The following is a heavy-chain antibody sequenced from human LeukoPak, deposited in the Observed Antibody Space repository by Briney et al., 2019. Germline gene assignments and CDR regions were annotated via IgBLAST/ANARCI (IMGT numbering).Heavy chain of an antibody. CDR3: TKIHYCGGDCYRGRVGYFDY. V-gene: IGHV3-23*01. CDR2: ISGSGGST. CDR1: GFTFSSYA. D-gene: IGHD2-21*02. Sequence: GGSLRLSCAASGFTFSSYAMSWVRQAPGKGLEWVSAISGSGGSTYYADSVKGRFTISRDNSKNTLYLQMNSLRAEDTAVYYCTKIHYCGGDCYRGRVGYFDYWGQGTLVTVSS. J-gene: IGHJ4*02.